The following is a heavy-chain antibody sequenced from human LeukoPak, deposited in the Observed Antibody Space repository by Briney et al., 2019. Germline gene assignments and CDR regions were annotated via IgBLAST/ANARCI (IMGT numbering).Heavy chain of an antibody. J-gene: IGHJ4*02. CDR1: GYSLINHW. CDR3: XXQGSYDNSGYSFDY. Sequence: GESLKISCKASGYSLINHWIGWVRQMPGKGLDWMGIIYPGNADATYSPSFQAQVTIPADKSTTTVYLQWSSLKASDTAMYYGXXQGSYDNSGYSFDYWXQGTLVTVSS. D-gene: IGHD3-22*01. CDR2: IYPGNADA. V-gene: IGHV5-51*01.